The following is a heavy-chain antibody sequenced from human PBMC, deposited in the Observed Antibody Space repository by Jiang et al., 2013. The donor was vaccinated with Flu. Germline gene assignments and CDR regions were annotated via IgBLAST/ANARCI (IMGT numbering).Heavy chain of an antibody. D-gene: IGHD2-15*01. CDR1: GFTFSSYA. V-gene: IGHV3-23*01. CDR2: ISGSGGST. J-gene: IGHJ4*02. Sequence: VQLLESGGGLVQPGGSLRLSCAASGFTFSSYAMSWVRQAPGKGLEWVSAISGSGGSTYYADSVKGRFTISRDNSKNTLYLQMNSLRAEDTAVYYCAKEEPYCSGGSCYRPSVNFDYWGQGTLVTVSS. CDR3: AKEEPYCSGGSCYRPSVNFDY.